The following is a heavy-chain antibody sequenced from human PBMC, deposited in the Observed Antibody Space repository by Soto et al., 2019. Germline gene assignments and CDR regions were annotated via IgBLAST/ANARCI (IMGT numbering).Heavy chain of an antibody. D-gene: IGHD5-12*01. CDR1: GFTFSSYA. V-gene: IGHV3-30-3*01. CDR2: ISYDGSNK. CDR3: ARGKGYSGYDFGPFDY. J-gene: IGHJ4*02. Sequence: GGSLRLSCAASGFTFSSYAMHWVRQAPGKGLEWVAVISYDGSNKYYADSVKGRFTISRDNSKNTLYLQMNSLRAEDTAVYYCARGKGYSGYDFGPFDYWGQGTLVTVSS.